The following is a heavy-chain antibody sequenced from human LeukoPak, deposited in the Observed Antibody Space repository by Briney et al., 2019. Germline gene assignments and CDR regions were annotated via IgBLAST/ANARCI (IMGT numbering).Heavy chain of an antibody. J-gene: IGHJ4*02. CDR1: GFTFSSYE. CDR3: ARDKIVGATHFDS. Sequence: GGSLRLSCAASGFTFSSYEMNWVRRAPGKGLEWVSYISSSGSTIYYADSVKGRFTISRDNAKNSLHLQMDSLRDEDTAVYYCARDKIVGATHFDSWGQGVLVTVSS. CDR2: ISSSGSTI. D-gene: IGHD1-26*01. V-gene: IGHV3-48*03.